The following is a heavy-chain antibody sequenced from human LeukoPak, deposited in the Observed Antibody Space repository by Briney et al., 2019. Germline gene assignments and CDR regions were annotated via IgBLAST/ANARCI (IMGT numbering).Heavy chain of an antibody. Sequence: ASVKVSCKASGGTFSSYAISWVRQAPGQGLEWMGGIIPIFGTANYAQKFQSRDTITADKTTSTAYMELSSLRSEDTAVYYCARGDYDILTGYSKNAFDIWGQGTMVTVSS. J-gene: IGHJ3*02. D-gene: IGHD3-9*01. CDR2: IIPIFGTA. V-gene: IGHV1-69*06. CDR3: ARGDYDILTGYSKNAFDI. CDR1: GGTFSSYA.